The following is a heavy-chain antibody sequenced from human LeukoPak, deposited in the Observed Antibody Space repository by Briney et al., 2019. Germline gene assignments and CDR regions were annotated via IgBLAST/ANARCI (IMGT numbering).Heavy chain of an antibody. CDR3: ARVSSGSYSS. V-gene: IGHV1-69*04. CDR1: GGTFSSYA. J-gene: IGHJ4*02. CDR2: IIPILGIA. D-gene: IGHD1-26*01. Sequence: GASEKVSCKAPGGTFSSYAFSWVRQAPGQGLEWMGRIIPILGIANYAQKFQGRVTITTDKSTSTAYVELSSLRSEDTAVYYCARVSSGSYSSWGQGTLVTVSS.